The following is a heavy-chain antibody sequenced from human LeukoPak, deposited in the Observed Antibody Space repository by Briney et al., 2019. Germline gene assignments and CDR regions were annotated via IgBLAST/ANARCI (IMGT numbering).Heavy chain of an antibody. CDR1: GGSISSSDSY. J-gene: IGHJ4*02. CDR2: LYYSGST. CDR3: VVMPGF. V-gene: IGHV4-39*01. Sequence: SETLSLTCTVSGGSISSSDSYRGWIRQPPGKGLEWIGSLYYSGSTYYNPSLKSRVAMSVDTSKNQFSLKLSSVTAADTAVYYCVVMPGFWGQGTLVTVSS. D-gene: IGHD3-16*01.